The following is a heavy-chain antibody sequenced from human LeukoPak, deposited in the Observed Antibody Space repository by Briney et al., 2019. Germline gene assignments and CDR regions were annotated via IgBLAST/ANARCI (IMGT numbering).Heavy chain of an antibody. CDR1: GYAFTNFI. D-gene: IGHD2-2*01. J-gene: IGHJ4*02. Sequence: ASVKVSCKASGYAFTNFIINWVRQAPGQGLEWMGCISAYNDNTSYAQMFQDRVTMSTDTSTSTAYMELRSLRFDDTAVYYCARLGYCSSNSCYGVDYWGLGTLVTVSS. CDR3: ARLGYCSSNSCYGVDY. V-gene: IGHV1-18*01. CDR2: ISAYNDNT.